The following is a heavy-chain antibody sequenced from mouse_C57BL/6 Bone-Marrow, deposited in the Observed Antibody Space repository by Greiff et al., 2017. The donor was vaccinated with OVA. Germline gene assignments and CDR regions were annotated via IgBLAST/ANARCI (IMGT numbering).Heavy chain of an antibody. V-gene: IGHV8-12*01. J-gene: IGHJ4*01. CDR3: ARRGNDYDEGWAMDY. CDR2: IYWDDDK. Sequence: QVTLKVSGPGILQSSQTLSLTCSFSGFSLSTSGMGVSWLRQPSGKGLEWLAHIYWDDDKRYNPSLKSRLTISKDTSRNQVFLKITSVDTADTATYCCARRGNDYDEGWAMDYWGQGTSVTVSS. CDR1: GFSLSTSGMG. D-gene: IGHD2-4*01.